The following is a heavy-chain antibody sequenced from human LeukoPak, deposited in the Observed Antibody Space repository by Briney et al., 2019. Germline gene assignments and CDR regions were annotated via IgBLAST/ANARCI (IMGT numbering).Heavy chain of an antibody. CDR1: GFIFSTYW. CDR3: ARADLEWYLDL. V-gene: IGHV3-7*01. J-gene: IGHJ2*01. CDR2: IRQDGGQI. Sequence: GGSLRLSCTASGFIFSTYWMSWVRQAPGMGLEWVGKIRQDGGQIFYVDSVKGRFTISRDNAKSSLYLQLNNLRAEDTAVYYCARADLEWYLDLWGRGTLVTVSS.